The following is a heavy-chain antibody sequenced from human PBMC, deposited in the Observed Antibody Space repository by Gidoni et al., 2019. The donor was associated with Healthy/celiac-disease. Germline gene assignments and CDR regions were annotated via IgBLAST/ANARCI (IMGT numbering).Heavy chain of an antibody. CDR3: ARVEFLDQVKWFDP. D-gene: IGHD3-10*01. Sequence: VQLQQSGPGLVKPSQTLPLTCAISGDRVSSKGAAWNWIRQSPSRGLEWLGRANYRSTWYSDYAESVKSRISINPDTSKNQFSLHLNSVTPEDTAVYYCARVEFLDQVKWFDPWGQGTLVTVSS. CDR2: ANYRSTWYS. CDR1: GDRVSSKGAA. V-gene: IGHV6-1*01. J-gene: IGHJ5*02.